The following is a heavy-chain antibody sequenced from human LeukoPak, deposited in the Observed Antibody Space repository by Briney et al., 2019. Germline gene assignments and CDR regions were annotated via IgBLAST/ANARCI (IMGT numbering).Heavy chain of an antibody. CDR3: ASTDYSNYDYYYYYMDV. D-gene: IGHD4-11*01. J-gene: IGHJ6*03. V-gene: IGHV4-38-2*01. CDR2: IYHSGST. Sequence: SETLSLTCAVSGYSISSGYYWGWIRQPPGKGLEWIGSIYHSGSTYYSPSLKSRVTISVDTSKNQFSLKLSSVTAADTAVYYCASTDYSNYDYYYYYMDVWGKGTTVTVSS. CDR1: GYSISSGYY.